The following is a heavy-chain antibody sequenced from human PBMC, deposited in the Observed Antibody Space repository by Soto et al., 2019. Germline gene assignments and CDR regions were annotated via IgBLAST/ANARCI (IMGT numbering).Heavy chain of an antibody. Sequence: EVQLVESGGGLVQPGRSLTLSCAASGFTFDDYAMHWVRQAPGKGLEWVSGISWNSDTIGYADSVRGRFTISRDNAENSRYLQMNSLGAEDTALYYCAKDKGPRDCSTRNGFWVALGMDVWGQGTTVTVSS. J-gene: IGHJ6*02. CDR3: AKDKGPRDCSTRNGFWVALGMDV. D-gene: IGHD2-2*01. CDR2: ISWNSDTI. CDR1: GFTFDDYA. V-gene: IGHV3-9*01.